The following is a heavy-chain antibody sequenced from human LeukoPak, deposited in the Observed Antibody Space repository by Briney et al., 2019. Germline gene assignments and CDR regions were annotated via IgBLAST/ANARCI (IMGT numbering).Heavy chain of an antibody. CDR3: ATTKDTSSWYGPLGY. V-gene: IGHV3-23*01. CDR2: ISGSAGRT. J-gene: IGHJ4*02. CDR1: GFAFGSYA. Sequence: GGSLRLSCAASGFAFGSYAMSWVRQAPGKGLEWVATISGSAGRTNYVDSVKGRFTISRDNSKNTVYLQMNSLRAEDTAVYYCATTKDTSSWYGPLGYWGQGTLVTVSS. D-gene: IGHD6-13*01.